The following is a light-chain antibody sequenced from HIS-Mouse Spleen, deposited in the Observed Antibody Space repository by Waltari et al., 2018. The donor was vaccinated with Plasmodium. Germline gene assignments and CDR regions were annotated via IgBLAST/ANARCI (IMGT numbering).Light chain of an antibody. CDR1: ALPKKY. Sequence: SYELTQPPSVSVSPGQTARITYSGDALPKKYAYWYQQKSGQAPVLVIFEDRKRPSGIPGRFSGSSSGTMATLTISGAQGEDEADYYCYSTDSSGTHRVFGGGTKLTVL. CDR2: EDR. J-gene: IGLJ3*02. V-gene: IGLV3-10*01. CDR3: YSTDSSGTHRV.